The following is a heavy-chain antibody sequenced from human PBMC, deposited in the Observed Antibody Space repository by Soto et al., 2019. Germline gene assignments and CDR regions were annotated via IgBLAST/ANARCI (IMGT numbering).Heavy chain of an antibody. D-gene: IGHD3-10*01. CDR3: AKDAGGSGSYYDY. CDR1: GFTFDDYA. J-gene: IGHJ4*02. CDR2: ISWNSGSI. V-gene: IGHV3-9*01. Sequence: GGSLRLSCAASGFTFDDYAMHWVRQAPGKGLEWVSGISWNSGSIGYADSVKGRFTISRDNAKNSLYLQMNSLRAEDTALYYCAKDAGGSGSYYDYGGQGTLVTVSS.